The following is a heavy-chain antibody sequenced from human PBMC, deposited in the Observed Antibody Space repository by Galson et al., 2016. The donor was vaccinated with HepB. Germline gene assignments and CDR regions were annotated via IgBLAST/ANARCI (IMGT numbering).Heavy chain of an antibody. CDR3: AKGFWNGFFDRFDL. J-gene: IGHJ4*02. V-gene: IGHV4-59*04. CDR2: IYYTGST. CDR1: AFTFSNYW. D-gene: IGHD1-1*01. Sequence: LRLSCAASAFTFSNYWMYWVRQAPGKGLEWIGSIYYTGSTYHNPSLKSRITMSVDTSNNHFSLRLSSETAADTAVYYCAKGFWNGFFDRFDLWGQGTLVTVSS.